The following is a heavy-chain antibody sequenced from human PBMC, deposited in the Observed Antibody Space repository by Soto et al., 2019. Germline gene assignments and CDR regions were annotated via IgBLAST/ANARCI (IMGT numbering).Heavy chain of an antibody. V-gene: IGHV1-69*13. CDR1: GGTFSSYA. CDR2: IIPIFGTA. CDR3: ARARLEQLVYSWFDP. J-gene: IGHJ5*02. Sequence: ASVKVSCKASGGTFSSYAISWVRQAPGQGLEWMGGIIPIFGTANYAQKFQGRVTITADESTSTAYMELSSLRSEDTAVYYCARARLEQLVYSWFDPWGQGTLVTVSS. D-gene: IGHD6-6*01.